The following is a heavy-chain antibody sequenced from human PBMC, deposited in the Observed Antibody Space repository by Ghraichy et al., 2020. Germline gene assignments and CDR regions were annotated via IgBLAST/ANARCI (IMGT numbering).Heavy chain of an antibody. Sequence: SETLSLTCAVYGGSFSGYYWSWIRQPPGKGLEWIGEINHSGSTNYNPSLKSRVTISVDTSKNQFSLKLSSVTAADTAVYYCASSVVEMATIRPGDYWGQGTLVTVSS. V-gene: IGHV4-34*01. J-gene: IGHJ4*02. CDR2: INHSGST. CDR1: GGSFSGYY. D-gene: IGHD5-24*01. CDR3: ASSVVEMATIRPGDY.